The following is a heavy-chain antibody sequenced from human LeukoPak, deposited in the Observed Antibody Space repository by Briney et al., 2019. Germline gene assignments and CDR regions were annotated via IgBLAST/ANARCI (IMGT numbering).Heavy chain of an antibody. CDR3: ARGPNGTTVTTFDY. V-gene: IGHV4-34*01. D-gene: IGHD4-17*01. J-gene: IGHJ4*02. CDR2: INHSGGT. CDR1: GGSLSGYY. Sequence: PSETLSLTCAVYGGSLSGYYWSWIRQPPGKGLEWIGEINHSGGTNYNPSLRSRVTISVDTSKNQFSLKLSSVTAADTAVYFCARGPNGTTVTTFDYWGQGTLVTVSS.